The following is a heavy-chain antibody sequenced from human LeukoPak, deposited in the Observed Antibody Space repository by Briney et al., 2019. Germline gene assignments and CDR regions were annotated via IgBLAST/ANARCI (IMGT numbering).Heavy chain of an antibody. CDR3: AREVFNSGYD. V-gene: IGHV1-69*13. Sequence: SVKVSCKASGGTFNRYAISWVRQAPGQGLEWMGGIIPIIGTVNYAQKFQGRVTITADESTSTAYMELSSLRSEDTAVYYCAREVFNSGYDWGQGTLVTVSS. CDR2: IIPIIGTV. J-gene: IGHJ4*02. CDR1: GGTFNRYA. D-gene: IGHD5-12*01.